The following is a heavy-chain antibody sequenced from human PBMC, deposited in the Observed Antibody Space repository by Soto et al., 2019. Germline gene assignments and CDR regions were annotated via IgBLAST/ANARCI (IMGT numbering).Heavy chain of an antibody. CDR1: GYTFTSYD. D-gene: IGHD3-10*01. V-gene: IGHV1-8*01. J-gene: IGHJ6*04. Sequence: GASVKVSCKASGYTFTSYDINWVRQATGQGLEWMGWMNPNSGNTGYAQKFQGRVTMTRNTSISTAYMELSSLRSEDTAAYYCARRGYYGSGTTGGDVWGKGTTVTSPQ. CDR2: MNPNSGNT. CDR3: ARRGYYGSGTTGGDV.